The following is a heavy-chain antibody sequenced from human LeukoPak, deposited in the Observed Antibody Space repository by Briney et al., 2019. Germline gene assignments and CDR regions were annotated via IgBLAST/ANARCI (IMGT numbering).Heavy chain of an antibody. V-gene: IGHV3-23*01. CDR3: AKDRVGGEVGAGHWYFDL. J-gene: IGHJ2*01. Sequence: GGSLRLSCAASRFTFSSFAMSWVRQAPGKGLEWVSAIIVGGGSTYYPDSVKGRFTISRDNSKNTLYLRMNSLRAEDTAVYYCAKDRVGGEVGAGHWYFDLWGRGTLVTVSS. CDR2: IIVGGGST. D-gene: IGHD1-26*01. CDR1: RFTFSSFA.